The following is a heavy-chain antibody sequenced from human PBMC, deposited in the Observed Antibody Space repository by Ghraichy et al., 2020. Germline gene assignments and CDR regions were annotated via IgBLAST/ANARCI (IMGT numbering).Heavy chain of an antibody. CDR2: IIPIFGTA. J-gene: IGHJ3*02. D-gene: IGHD5-24*01. CDR3: ARERGEEGDGYSPDAFDI. Sequence: SVKVSCKASGGTFSSYAISWVRQAPGQGLEWMGGIIPIFGTANYAQKFQGRVTITTDESTSTAYMELSSLRSEDTAVYYCARERGEEGDGYSPDAFDIWGQGTMVTVSS. V-gene: IGHV1-69*05. CDR1: GGTFSSYA.